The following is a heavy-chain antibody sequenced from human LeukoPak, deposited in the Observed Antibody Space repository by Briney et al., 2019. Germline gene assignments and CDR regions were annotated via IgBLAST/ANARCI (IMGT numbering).Heavy chain of an antibody. Sequence: GASVTVSCKASGYTFTGHYMHWVRQAPGQGLEWMGWINPNSGGTNYAQKFQGRVTMTRDTSISTAYMELSRLRSDDTAVYYCARRSRAMAGSSLFDYWGQGTLVTVSS. V-gene: IGHV1-2*02. D-gene: IGHD6-19*01. J-gene: IGHJ4*02. CDR2: INPNSGGT. CDR3: ARRSRAMAGSSLFDY. CDR1: GYTFTGHY.